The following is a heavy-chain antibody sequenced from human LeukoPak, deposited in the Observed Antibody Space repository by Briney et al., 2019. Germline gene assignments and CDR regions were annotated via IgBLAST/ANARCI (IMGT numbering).Heavy chain of an antibody. V-gene: IGHV1-69-2*01. Sequence: ASVKVSCKASGFNFMDYYIHWVRQAPGKGLEWVGRVDPESGDTVYAEKFQDRVTVNADTSTDTAYMELSSLTPEDTAFYYCATIFGVVITLREFDYWGQGTLVTVTS. CDR2: VDPESGDT. CDR3: ATIFGVVITLREFDY. CDR1: GFNFMDYY. J-gene: IGHJ4*02. D-gene: IGHD3-3*01.